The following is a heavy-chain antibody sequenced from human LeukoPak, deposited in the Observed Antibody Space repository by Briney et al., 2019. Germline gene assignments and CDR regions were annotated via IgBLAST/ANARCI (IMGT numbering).Heavy chain of an antibody. D-gene: IGHD3-10*01. V-gene: IGHV1-2*02. Sequence: ASVKVSCKASGYTFTGYYMHWVRQAPGQGLEWMGWINPNSGGTNYAQKFQGRVTMTRDTSISTAYMELSRLRSDDTAVYYCARGVTMVRGVLGNWFDPRGQGTLVTVSS. CDR3: ARGVTMVRGVLGNWFDP. J-gene: IGHJ5*02. CDR2: INPNSGGT. CDR1: GYTFTGYY.